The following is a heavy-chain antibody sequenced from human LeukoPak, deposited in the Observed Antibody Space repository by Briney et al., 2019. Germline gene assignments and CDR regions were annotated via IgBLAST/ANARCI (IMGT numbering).Heavy chain of an antibody. Sequence: PGGSLRLSCAASGFTFSNNAMSWVRQAPGKGLEWVSATSTSGGSAYYADSVKGRFTISRDNSKNTLYLQMNSLRAEDTAVYYCARDFYDSGSSGKWFDPWGQGTLVTVSS. V-gene: IGHV3-23*01. CDR3: ARDFYDSGSSGKWFDP. D-gene: IGHD1-26*01. J-gene: IGHJ5*02. CDR1: GFTFSNNA. CDR2: TSTSGGSA.